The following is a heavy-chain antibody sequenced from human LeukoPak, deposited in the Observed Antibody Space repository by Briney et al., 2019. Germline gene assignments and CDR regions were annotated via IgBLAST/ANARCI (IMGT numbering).Heavy chain of an antibody. CDR3: AREIELAVAANGFDY. V-gene: IGHV3-21*01. J-gene: IGHJ4*02. D-gene: IGHD6-19*01. Sequence: SVKGRFTISGDNAKNSLYLQMNSLRAEDTAVYYCAREIELAVAANGFDYWGQGTLVTVSS.